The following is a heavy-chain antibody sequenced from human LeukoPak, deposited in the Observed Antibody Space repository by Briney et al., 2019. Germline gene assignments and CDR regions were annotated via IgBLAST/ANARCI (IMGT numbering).Heavy chain of an antibody. CDR2: IYPGDSDT. D-gene: IGHD6-19*01. CDR1: GYSFTSYW. Sequence: GESLKISCKGSGYSFTSYWIGWVRQMPGKGLEWMGIIYPGDSDTRYSPSFQGQVTISADKSISTAYLQRNSLKASDTAMYYCTLYSSGWYIDYWGQGTLVTVSS. J-gene: IGHJ4*02. V-gene: IGHV5-51*01. CDR3: TLYSSGWYIDY.